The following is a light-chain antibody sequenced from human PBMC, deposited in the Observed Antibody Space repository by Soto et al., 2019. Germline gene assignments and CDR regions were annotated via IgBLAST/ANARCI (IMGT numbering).Light chain of an antibody. Sequence: DIPMTQYPSTLSGSVGDRVTITCRASQTISSWLAWYQQKPGKAPKLLIYKASTLKSGVPSRFSGSGSGTECTLTLSSLQPDYFATYYCQHYNSYSDAVGQGTKGEL. V-gene: IGKV1-5*03. J-gene: IGKJ1*01. CDR2: KAS. CDR1: QTISSW. CDR3: QHYNSYSDA.